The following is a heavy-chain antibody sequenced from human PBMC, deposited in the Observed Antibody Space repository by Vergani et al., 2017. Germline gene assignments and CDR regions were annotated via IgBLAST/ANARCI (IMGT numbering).Heavy chain of an antibody. J-gene: IGHJ4*02. V-gene: IGHV3-33*01. D-gene: IGHD3-10*01. Sequence: VQLLESGGGLVQPGGSLRLSCAASGFTFSSYGMHWVRQAPGKGLEWVAVIWYDGSNKYYADSVKGRFTISRDNSKNTLYLQMNSLRAEDTAVYYCARDRGIWFGELLFDYWGQGTLVTVSS. CDR2: IWYDGSNK. CDR3: ARDRGIWFGELLFDY. CDR1: GFTFSSYG.